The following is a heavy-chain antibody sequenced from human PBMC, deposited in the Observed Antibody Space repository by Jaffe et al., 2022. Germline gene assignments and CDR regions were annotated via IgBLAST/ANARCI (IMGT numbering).Heavy chain of an antibody. CDR3: ARVDSITWSFDY. CDR1: GFSVSDYG. Sequence: EVQLVESGGGLIQPGGSLRLSCVASGFSVSDYGMTWVRLAPGKGLEWISFIRSRPVNMHYADSVKGRFTISRDSTENSLYLQMNSLRAEDTAMYYCARVDSITWSFDYWGQGALVTVTS. V-gene: IGHV3-48*01. D-gene: IGHD2-15*01. J-gene: IGHJ4*02. CDR2: IRSRPVNM.